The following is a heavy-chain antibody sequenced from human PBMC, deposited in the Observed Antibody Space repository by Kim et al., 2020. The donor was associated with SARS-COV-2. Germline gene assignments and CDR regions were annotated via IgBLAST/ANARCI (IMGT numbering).Heavy chain of an antibody. D-gene: IGHD3-10*01. CDR2: SN. CDR3: ARRSWGYLDY. Sequence: SNDYNPCLKGPVTISVDTSKNQFSLKLSSVAAADTAVYYCARRSWGYLDYWGQGALVTVSS. J-gene: IGHJ4*02. V-gene: IGHV4-59*08.